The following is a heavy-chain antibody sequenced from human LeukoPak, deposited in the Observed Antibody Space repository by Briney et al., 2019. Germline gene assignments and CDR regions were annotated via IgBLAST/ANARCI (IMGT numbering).Heavy chain of an antibody. J-gene: IGHJ6*02. CDR1: GGSFSGYY. CDR2: INHSGST. D-gene: IGHD3-22*01. V-gene: IGHV4-34*01. Sequence: PSETLSPTCAVYGGSFSGYYWSWIRQPPGKGLEWIGEINHSGSTNYNPSLKSRVTISVDTSKNQFSLKLSSVTAADTAVYYCARVPVGYGYSFHYYYGMDVWGQGTTVTVSS. CDR3: ARVPVGYGYSFHYYYGMDV.